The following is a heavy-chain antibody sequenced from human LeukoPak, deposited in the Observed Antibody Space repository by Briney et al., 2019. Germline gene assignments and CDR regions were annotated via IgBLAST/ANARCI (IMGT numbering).Heavy chain of an antibody. V-gene: IGHV4-59*01. CDR3: ARAVGDYAFDY. J-gene: IGHJ4*02. CDR1: GGSIRSYY. D-gene: IGHD4-17*01. Sequence: PSETLSLTCTVSGGSIRSYYWSWFRQPPGKGREWIAYISNCGSTKYNPSLRSRVNISVDTYKNQCSLKLSSVTVADTAVYYGARAVGDYAFDYWGQGALVTVSS. CDR2: ISNCGST.